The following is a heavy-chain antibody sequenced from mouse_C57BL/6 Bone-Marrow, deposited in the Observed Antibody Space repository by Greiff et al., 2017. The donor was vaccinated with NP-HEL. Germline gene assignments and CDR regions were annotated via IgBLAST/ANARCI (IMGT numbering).Heavy chain of an antibody. CDR2: ISNEGTN. CDR1: GYSITSGYY. Sequence: DVQLQESGPGLVKPSQSLSLTCSVTGYSITSGYYWNWIRQFPGNKLEWMGYISNEGTNNYNPSLKHRISITRDTSKNQFFLKLNSVTTEDAATYYCARGKRYDYDGAMDYWGQGTSVTVSS. CDR3: ARGKRYDYDGAMDY. V-gene: IGHV3-6*01. J-gene: IGHJ4*01. D-gene: IGHD2-4*01.